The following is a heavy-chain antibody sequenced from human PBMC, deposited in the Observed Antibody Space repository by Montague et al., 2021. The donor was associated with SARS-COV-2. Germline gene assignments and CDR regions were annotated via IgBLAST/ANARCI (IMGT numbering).Heavy chain of an antibody. CDR3: ARLPYILPGYAYFDF. J-gene: IGHJ4*02. CDR1: GDSISNYY. V-gene: IGHV4-59*08. D-gene: IGHD3-9*01. CDR2: IYYSGST. Sequence: SGTLSLTCTVSGDSISNYYWSWIRRPPGKGLEWLGYIYYSGSTNYNPSLKSRVTISVDTSKNQFSLRLSSVTAADTAVYYCARLPYILPGYAYFDFWGQGSLVIVSS.